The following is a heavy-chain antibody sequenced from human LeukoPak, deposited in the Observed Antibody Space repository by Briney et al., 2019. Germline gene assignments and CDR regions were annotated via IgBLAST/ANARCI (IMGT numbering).Heavy chain of an antibody. Sequence: GGSLRLSCAAFGFTFSSYGMHWVRQAPGKGLEWVAVISYDGSNKYYADSVKGRFTITRDNSKNTLYLQMNSLRAEDTAVYYCAKEGAVAWGYWGQGTLVTVSS. CDR1: GFTFSSYG. CDR3: AKEGAVAWGY. J-gene: IGHJ4*02. V-gene: IGHV3-30*18. CDR2: ISYDGSNK. D-gene: IGHD6-19*01.